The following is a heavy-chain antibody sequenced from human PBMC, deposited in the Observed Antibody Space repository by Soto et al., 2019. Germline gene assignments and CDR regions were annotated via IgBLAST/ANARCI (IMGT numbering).Heavy chain of an antibody. J-gene: IGHJ6*02. Sequence: SETLSLTCEVSGVSVSNRTHYCTWIRQPPGKGLEWIGVLDYGGANYNPSLKSGLTIALDTSKNQSSLNLSSVTAADTAGYYCVRELGLTASQDDKYSYYAFDVWGQGTAVPVSS. CDR2: LDYGGA. V-gene: IGHV4-61*01. CDR3: VRELGLTASQDDKYSYYAFDV. CDR1: GVSVSNRTHY. D-gene: IGHD3-22*01.